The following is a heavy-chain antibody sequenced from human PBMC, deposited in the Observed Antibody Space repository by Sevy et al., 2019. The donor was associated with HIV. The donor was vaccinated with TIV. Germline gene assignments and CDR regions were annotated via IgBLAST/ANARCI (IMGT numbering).Heavy chain of an antibody. V-gene: IGHV4-31*03. J-gene: IGHJ4*02. Sequence: SETLSLACTVSGGSISSGGYYWSWIRQRPGKGLEWIGYIYYSGSTYYNPSLKSRVTISVDTSKNQFSLKLSSVTAADTAVYYCARESSLTTTFDYWGQGTLVTVSS. CDR2: IYYSGST. D-gene: IGHD4-4*01. CDR1: GGSISSGGYY. CDR3: ARESSLTTTFDY.